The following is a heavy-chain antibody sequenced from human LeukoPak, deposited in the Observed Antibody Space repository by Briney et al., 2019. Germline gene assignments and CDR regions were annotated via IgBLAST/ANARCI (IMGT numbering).Heavy chain of an antibody. CDR3: ARDTGSPLYYYGMDV. D-gene: IGHD2-8*02. CDR1: GFTFSDYY. J-gene: IGHJ6*02. CDR2: ISSSGSTI. Sequence: GGSLRLSCAASGFTFSDYYMSWLRQAPGKGLEWVSYISSSGSTIYYADSVKGRFTISRDNAKNSLYLQMNSLRAEDTAVYYCARDTGSPLYYYGMDVWGQGTTVTVSS. V-gene: IGHV3-11*01.